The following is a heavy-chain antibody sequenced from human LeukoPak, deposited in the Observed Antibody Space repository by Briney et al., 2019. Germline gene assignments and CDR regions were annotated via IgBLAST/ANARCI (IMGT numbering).Heavy chain of an antibody. CDR3: ARGQGYYDFWSGYYISWFDP. CDR2: INPSGGST. Sequence: ASVKVSCKASGYTFTSYYMHWVRQAPGQGLEWMGIINPSGGSTSYAQKFQGRVTITRNTSISTAYMELSSLRSEDTAVYYCARGQGYYDFWSGYYISWFDPWGQGTLVTVSS. J-gene: IGHJ5*02. CDR1: GYTFTSYY. D-gene: IGHD3-3*01. V-gene: IGHV1-46*01.